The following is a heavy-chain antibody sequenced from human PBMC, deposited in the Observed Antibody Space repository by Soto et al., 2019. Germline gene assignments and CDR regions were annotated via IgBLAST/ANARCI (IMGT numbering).Heavy chain of an antibody. CDR3: ARGFWFDP. V-gene: IGHV3-30-3*01. CDR1: GLTFSSYA. Sequence: QVKLVESGGGVVQPGRSLRLSCAASGLTFSSYAMHWVRQAPGKGLEWVAVISYDGSNKYYADSVKGRFTISRDNSKNTLYLQMNSLRAEDTAVYYCARGFWFDPWGQGTLVTVSS. CDR2: ISYDGSNK. J-gene: IGHJ5*02.